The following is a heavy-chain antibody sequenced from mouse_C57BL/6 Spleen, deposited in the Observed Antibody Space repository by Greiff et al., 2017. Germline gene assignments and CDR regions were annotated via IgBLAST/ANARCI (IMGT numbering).Heavy chain of an antibody. CDR1: GFSLTSYG. CDR2: IWSDGST. D-gene: IGHD2-1*01. Sequence: VQLQQSGPGLVAPSQSLSITCTVSGFSLTSYGVHWVRQPPGKGLEWLVVIWSDGSTNYNSALKSRLSISKDNSKSQVFLKMNSLQTDDTAMYYCARQDGYGNYAMDYWGQGTSVTVSS. V-gene: IGHV2-6-1*01. J-gene: IGHJ4*01. CDR3: ARQDGYGNYAMDY.